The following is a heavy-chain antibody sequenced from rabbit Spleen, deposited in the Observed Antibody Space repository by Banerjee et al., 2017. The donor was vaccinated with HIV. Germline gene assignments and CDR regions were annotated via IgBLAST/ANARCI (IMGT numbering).Heavy chain of an antibody. Sequence: QAQLVESGGGLVQPGGTLTLTCKASGIDFSTYSYMCWVRQAPGKGLEWIACICAGISDSTYYASWAKGRFTISETSSTTVTLQMTSLTAADTATYFCARDPVIAGSAYYDLWGPGTLVTFS. CDR3: ARDPVIAGSAYYDL. CDR1: GIDFSTYSY. D-gene: IGHD8-1*01. J-gene: IGHJ4*01. V-gene: IGHV1S45*01. CDR2: ICAGISDST.